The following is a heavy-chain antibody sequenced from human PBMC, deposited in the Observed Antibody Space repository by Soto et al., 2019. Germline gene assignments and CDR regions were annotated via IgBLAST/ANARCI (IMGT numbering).Heavy chain of an antibody. D-gene: IGHD2-2*01. J-gene: IGHJ5*02. V-gene: IGHV1-2*04. CDR3: ARGKIVVVPAASPWFDP. CDR2: INPNSGGT. CDR1: GYTFTGYY. Sequence: ASVKVSCKASGYTFTGYYMHWVRQAPGQGLEWMGWINPNSGGTNYAQKFQGWVTMTRDTSISTACMELSRLRSDDTAVYYCARGKIVVVPAASPWFDPWGQGTLVTVSS.